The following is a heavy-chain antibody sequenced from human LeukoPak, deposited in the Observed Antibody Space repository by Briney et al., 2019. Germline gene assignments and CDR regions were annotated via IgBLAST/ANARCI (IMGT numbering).Heavy chain of an antibody. J-gene: IGHJ4*02. CDR2: IKSKTGGGTT. CDR3: TTDGYDSSGYYYGGFPPPGDY. D-gene: IGHD3-22*01. CDR1: GFTFSNAG. V-gene: IGHV3-15*01. Sequence: PGGSLRLSCAASGFTFSNAGMSWVRQAPGKGLEWVGGIKSKTGGGTTDYAAPVKGRFTISRDDSKNPLYLQMNRLKTEDTAVYYCTTDGYDSSGYYYGGFPPPGDYWGQGTLVTVSS.